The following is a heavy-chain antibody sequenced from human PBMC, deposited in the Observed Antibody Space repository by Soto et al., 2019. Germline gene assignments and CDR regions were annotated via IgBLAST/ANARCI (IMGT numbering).Heavy chain of an antibody. D-gene: IGHD2-15*01. CDR2: MNPNSGNT. J-gene: IGHJ3*02. V-gene: IGHV1-8*01. Sequence: QVQLVQSGAEVKKPGASVKVSCKASGYTFTSYDINWVRQATGQGLEWMGWMNPNSGNTGYAQKFQGGVTMTRNTSISTAYMELSSLRCEDTAVYYCARGGGYCSGGSCYIDAFDIWGQGTMVTVSS. CDR3: ARGGGYCSGGSCYIDAFDI. CDR1: GYTFTSYD.